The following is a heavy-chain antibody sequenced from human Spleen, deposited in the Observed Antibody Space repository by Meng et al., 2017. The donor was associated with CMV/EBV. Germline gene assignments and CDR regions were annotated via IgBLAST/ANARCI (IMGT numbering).Heavy chain of an antibody. Sequence: GESLKISCAASGFIVSTNYMTWVRQAPGKGLEWVSLIYSGGDTFYADSAKGRFAISRDNSKNTLYLQMTSLTSEDTGVYYCVRERERGGSYPYYYGLDVWGQGTTVTVSS. CDR3: VRERERGGSYPYYYGLDV. V-gene: IGHV3-66*02. D-gene: IGHD1-26*01. CDR2: IYSGGDT. CDR1: GFIVSTNY. J-gene: IGHJ6*02.